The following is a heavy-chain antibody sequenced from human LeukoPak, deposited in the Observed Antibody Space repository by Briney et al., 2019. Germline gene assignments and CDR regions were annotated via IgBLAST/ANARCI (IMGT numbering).Heavy chain of an antibody. Sequence: ASVKVSCKASGYTFTSYDINWVRQATGQGLEWMGWMNPNSGNTGYAQKFQGRVTMTRNTPISTAYMELSSLRSEDTAVYYCARGTLITIFGVVINYGMDVWGQGTTVTVSS. D-gene: IGHD3-3*01. CDR3: ARGTLITIFGVVINYGMDV. CDR2: MNPNSGNT. V-gene: IGHV1-8*01. J-gene: IGHJ6*02. CDR1: GYTFTSYD.